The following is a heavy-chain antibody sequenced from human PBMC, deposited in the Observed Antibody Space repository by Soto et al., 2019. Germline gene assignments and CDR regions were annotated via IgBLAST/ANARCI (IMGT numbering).Heavy chain of an antibody. Sequence: EVQLVESGGGLIQPGGSLRLSCAASGFTVSSNYMSWVRQAPGKGLEWVSVIYSGGSTYYADSVKGRFTISRDNSKNTRYLQMNSLRAEDTAVYYCACRGYSTYYYGMDVWGQGTTVTVCS. D-gene: IGHD5-18*01. CDR1: GFTVSSNY. CDR3: ACRGYSTYYYGMDV. V-gene: IGHV3-53*01. CDR2: IYSGGST. J-gene: IGHJ6*02.